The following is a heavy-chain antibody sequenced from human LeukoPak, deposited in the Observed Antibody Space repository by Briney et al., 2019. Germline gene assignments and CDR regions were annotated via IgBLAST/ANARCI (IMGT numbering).Heavy chain of an antibody. CDR2: IYSSGNT. J-gene: IGHJ3*02. D-gene: IGHD5-18*01. V-gene: IGHV4-39*07. CDR1: GASISSSNYY. CDR3: AREGWIQLWLRGDAFDI. Sequence: SETLSLTCAVSGASISSSNYYWGWVRQSPGKGLEWIGNIYSSGNTYYNASLKSRVTMYIDTSKNQFSLKLSSVTAADTAVYYCAREGWIQLWLRGDAFDIWGQGTMVTVSS.